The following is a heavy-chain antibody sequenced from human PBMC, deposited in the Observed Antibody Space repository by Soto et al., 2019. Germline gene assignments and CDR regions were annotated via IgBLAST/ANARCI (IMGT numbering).Heavy chain of an antibody. CDR3: AKPGAFGSSGYYDNYFDY. J-gene: IGHJ4*02. V-gene: IGHV3-30*18. D-gene: IGHD3-22*01. Sequence: GGSLRLSCAASGFTFSSCAMSWVRQDTGKGLEWVAAISDDGSNKYYADSVKGRFTISRDNSKNTLYLQMNSLRAEDTAVYYCAKPGAFGSSGYYDNYFDYWGQGTLVTVSS. CDR1: GFTFSSCA. CDR2: ISDDGSNK.